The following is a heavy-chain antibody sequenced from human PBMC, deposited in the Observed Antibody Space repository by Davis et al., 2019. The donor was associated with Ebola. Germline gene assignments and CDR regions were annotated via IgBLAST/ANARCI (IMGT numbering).Heavy chain of an antibody. Sequence: SETLSLTCAVYGGSFSGYYWSWIRQPPGKGLEWIGEINHSGSTNYNPSLKSRVTISVDTSKNQFSLKLSSVTAADTAVCYCARRDGSSGWYNYYGMDVWGQGTTVTVSS. CDR2: INHSGST. J-gene: IGHJ6*02. CDR1: GGSFSGYY. D-gene: IGHD6-19*01. V-gene: IGHV4-34*01. CDR3: ARRDGSSGWYNYYGMDV.